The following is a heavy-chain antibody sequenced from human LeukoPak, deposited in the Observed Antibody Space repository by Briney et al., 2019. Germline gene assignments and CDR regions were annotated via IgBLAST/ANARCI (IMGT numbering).Heavy chain of an antibody. CDR2: INPNSGGT. Sequence: ASVKVSCKPSGYTFTGYYMHWLRQAPGQGLEWMGWINPNSGGTNYAQKFQGRVTMTRDTSISTAYMELSRLRSDDTAVYYCASCGLGDGDTAMVSFDYWGQGTLVTVSS. D-gene: IGHD5-18*01. CDR3: ASCGLGDGDTAMVSFDY. CDR1: GYTFTGYY. J-gene: IGHJ4*02. V-gene: IGHV1-2*02.